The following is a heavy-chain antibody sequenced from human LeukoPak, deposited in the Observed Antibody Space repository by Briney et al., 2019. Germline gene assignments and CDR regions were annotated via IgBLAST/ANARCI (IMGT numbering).Heavy chain of an antibody. Sequence: GESLRLSCAASGFTFTSYAMSWVRQAPGKGLEWVSVLTGDGNTYYADSVKGRFTNSRDDSKNTLFLQMNSLRVEDTAVYFCAKVKWKLIGYFDYWGQGTLVTVSS. D-gene: IGHD1-20*01. V-gene: IGHV3-23*01. CDR1: GFTFTSYA. CDR2: LTGDGNT. J-gene: IGHJ4*02. CDR3: AKVKWKLIGYFDY.